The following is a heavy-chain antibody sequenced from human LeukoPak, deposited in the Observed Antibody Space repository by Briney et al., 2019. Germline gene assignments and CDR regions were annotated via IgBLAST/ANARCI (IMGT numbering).Heavy chain of an antibody. CDR1: EFTFSSYW. D-gene: IGHD3-10*01. CDR3: ARDGYATGSHDY. CDR2: IKQDGSEK. Sequence: GGSLRLSCAASEFTFSSYWMSWVRQAPGKGLEWVANIKQDGSEKSYVDSVKGRFMISRDNPKNSLHLRMNSLRAEDTAVYYCARDGYATGSHDYWGQGTLVTVSS. V-gene: IGHV3-7*04. J-gene: IGHJ4*02.